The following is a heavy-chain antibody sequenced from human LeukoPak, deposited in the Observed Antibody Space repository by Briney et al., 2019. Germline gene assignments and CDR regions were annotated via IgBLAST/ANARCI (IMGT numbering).Heavy chain of an antibody. Sequence: SSVTVSCKVCGCTLAELSMHWVRQAPGKGVEGMGGFDSEYGETIYAQKFQGRVTMTEDTSTDTAYMELSSLRSEDTAVYYCATGDGYYDSSGYGYWGQGTLVTVSS. CDR1: GCTLAELS. CDR3: ATGDGYYDSSGYGY. J-gene: IGHJ4*02. CDR2: FDSEYGET. V-gene: IGHV1-24*01. D-gene: IGHD3-22*01.